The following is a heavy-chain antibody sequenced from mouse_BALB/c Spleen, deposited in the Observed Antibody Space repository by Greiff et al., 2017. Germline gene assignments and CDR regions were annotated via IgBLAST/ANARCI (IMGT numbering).Heavy chain of an antibody. D-gene: IGHD3-3*01. CDR1: GFTFSSYG. Sequence: DVMLVESGGGLVQPGGSLKLSCAASGFTFSSYGMSWVRQTPDKRLELVATINSNGGSTYYPDSVKGRFTISRDNAKNTLYLQMSSLKSEDTAMYYCAREGLDYYFDYWGQGTTLTVSS. V-gene: IGHV5-6-3*01. CDR2: INSNGGST. J-gene: IGHJ2*01. CDR3: AREGLDYYFDY.